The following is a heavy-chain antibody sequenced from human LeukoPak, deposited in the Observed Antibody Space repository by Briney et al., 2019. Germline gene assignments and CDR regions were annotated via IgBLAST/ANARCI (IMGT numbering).Heavy chain of an antibody. V-gene: IGHV3-9*01. CDR2: ISWNSGSI. J-gene: IGHJ4*02. CDR1: GFTFDDYA. CDR3: ATLSDDGGSGQLPHDY. Sequence: GRSLRLSCAASGFTFDDYAMHWVRQAPGKGLEWVSGISWNSGSIGYADSVKGRFTISRDNAKNSLYLQMNSLRAEDTALYYCATLSDDGGSGQLPHDYWGQGTLVTVSS. D-gene: IGHD3-10*01.